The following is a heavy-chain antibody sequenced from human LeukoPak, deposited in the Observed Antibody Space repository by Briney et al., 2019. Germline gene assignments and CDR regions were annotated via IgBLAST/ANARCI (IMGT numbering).Heavy chain of an antibody. CDR2: IYPGECDT. Sequence: GGGLQISCKGAGCFFTSYWIGRVRQLPGKGREGRGIIYPGECDTRYSPSFEGEGTISAGMSISTAYLQWSSLKASDTAMYYCASGTNSPSWGQGTLVTVSS. J-gene: IGHJ5*02. CDR3: ASGTNSPS. V-gene: IGHV5-51*01. CDR1: GCFFTSYW. D-gene: IGHD2-8*01.